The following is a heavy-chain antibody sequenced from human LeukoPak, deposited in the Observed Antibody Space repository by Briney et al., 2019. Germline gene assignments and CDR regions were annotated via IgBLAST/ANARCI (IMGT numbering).Heavy chain of an antibody. J-gene: IGHJ4*02. V-gene: IGHV1-8*02. CDR3: ARKVPYEPAFDY. D-gene: IGHD1-14*01. CDR1: GYTFTSYG. CDR2: MNPNSGNT. Sequence: ASVKVSCKASGYTFTSYGISWVRQAPGQGLEWMGWMNPNSGNTGYAQKFQGRVTMTRNTSISTAYMELSSLRVEDTAVYYCARKVPYEPAFDYWGQGTLVTVSS.